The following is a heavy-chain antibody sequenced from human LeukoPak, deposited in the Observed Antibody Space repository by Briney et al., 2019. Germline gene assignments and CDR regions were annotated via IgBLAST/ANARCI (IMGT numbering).Heavy chain of an antibody. Sequence: GGSLRLSCAASGFTFSDYYMSWIRQAPGKGLEWVSYISSSGSTIYYADSVKGRFTISRDNAKNSLYLQMNSLRAEDTAVYYCARVSNSGFLEWSIDYGMDVWGQGTTATVSS. CDR2: ISSSGSTI. V-gene: IGHV3-11*01. CDR3: ARVSNSGFLEWSIDYGMDV. D-gene: IGHD3-3*01. J-gene: IGHJ6*02. CDR1: GFTFSDYY.